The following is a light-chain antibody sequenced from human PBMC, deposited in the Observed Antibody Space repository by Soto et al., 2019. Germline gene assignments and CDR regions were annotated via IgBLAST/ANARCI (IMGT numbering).Light chain of an antibody. CDR3: QQYYSSPWT. CDR1: QSISSS. Sequence: DIQLTQSPSSLSASVGDRVTITCRASQSISSSLVWYQQKPGKAPKLLIYAASSLESGVPSRFSGSGSGTDFTLTISSLQPEDFATYYCQQYYSSPWTFGQGTKVEIK. CDR2: AAS. J-gene: IGKJ1*01. V-gene: IGKV1-NL1*01.